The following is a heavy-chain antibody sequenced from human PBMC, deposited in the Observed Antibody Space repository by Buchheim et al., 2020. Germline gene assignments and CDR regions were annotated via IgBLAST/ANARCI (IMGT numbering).Heavy chain of an antibody. CDR1: GGPISSGGYY. V-gene: IGHV4-31*03. D-gene: IGHD4-11*01. J-gene: IGHJ6*02. Sequence: QVQLQESGPGLVKPSQTLSLTRTVSGGPISSGGYYWSWTRQHPGKGLEWIGYIYYSGSTYYNPSPKSRVTIPLEKPKNQLPLKLSSVTAADTTVYYCAGDWKLQNHYYYYYYDMDVWGQGTT. CDR2: IYYSGST. CDR3: AGDWKLQNHYYYYYYDMDV.